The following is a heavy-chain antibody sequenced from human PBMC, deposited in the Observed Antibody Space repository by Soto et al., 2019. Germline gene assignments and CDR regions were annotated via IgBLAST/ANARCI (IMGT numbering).Heavy chain of an antibody. CDR3: AKDPLWYDSDWYPRPGFDP. Sequence: EVQLLESGGGFVQPGGSLTLSCAASGFTFSNYAMSWVREAPGKGLEWVSAITAYGDTTHYADTVKGRFTISTDSPKNAQYLQMDSLWAEDTAVYYCAKDPLWYDSDWYPRPGFDPWGHGTLVTVSS. J-gene: IGHJ5*02. D-gene: IGHD6-19*01. V-gene: IGHV3-23*01. CDR2: ITAYGDTT. CDR1: GFTFSNYA.